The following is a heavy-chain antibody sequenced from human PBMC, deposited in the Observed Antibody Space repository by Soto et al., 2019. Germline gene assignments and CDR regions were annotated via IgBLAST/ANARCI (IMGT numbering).Heavy chain of an antibody. V-gene: IGHV1-18*01. CDR2: ISDHNGNT. D-gene: IGHD1-1*01. J-gene: IGHJ4*02. CDR1: GYTCTSYG. CDR3: ARGRYGDY. Sequence: QVHLVQSGAEVKKPGASVKVSCKGSGYTCTSYGITWVRQAPGQGLEWMGWISDHNGNTDYAQKLQGRVTVTRDTSTSTAYMELRSLRSDDTAVYYCARGRYGDYWGQGALVTVSS.